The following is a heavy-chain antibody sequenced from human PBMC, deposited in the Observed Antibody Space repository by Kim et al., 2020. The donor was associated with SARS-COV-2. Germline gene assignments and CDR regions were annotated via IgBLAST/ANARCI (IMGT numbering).Heavy chain of an antibody. CDR1: GFTFDDYG. V-gene: IGHV3-20*04. Sequence: GGSLRLSCAASGFTFDDYGMSWVRQAPGKGLEWVSGIKWNGGSTGYADSVKGRFTISRDNAKNSLYLQMNSLRAEDTAVYYCARDLGSDNWGGYYYYGMDVWGQGTTVTVSS. CDR3: ARDLGSDNWGGYYYYGMDV. CDR2: IKWNGGST. J-gene: IGHJ6*02. D-gene: IGHD7-27*01.